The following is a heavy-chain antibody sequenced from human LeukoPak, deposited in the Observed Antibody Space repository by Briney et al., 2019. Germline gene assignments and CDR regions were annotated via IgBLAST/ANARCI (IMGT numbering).Heavy chain of an antibody. CDR3: ARGIGGWYTY. CDR1: GGPFSGYY. CDR2: INHSGST. D-gene: IGHD6-19*01. V-gene: IGHV4-34*01. Sequence: PSETLSLTCAVYGGPFSGYYWSWIRQPPGKGLEWIGEINHSGSTNYNPSLKSRVTISVDTSKNQFSLKLSSVTAADTAVYYCARGIGGWYTYWGQGTLVTVSS. J-gene: IGHJ4*02.